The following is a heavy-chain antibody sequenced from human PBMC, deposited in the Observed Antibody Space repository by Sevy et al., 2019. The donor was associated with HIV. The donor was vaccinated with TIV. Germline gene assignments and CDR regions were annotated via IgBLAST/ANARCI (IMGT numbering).Heavy chain of an antibody. CDR3: VRTAGLTGSYEY. J-gene: IGHJ4*02. V-gene: IGHV3-30-3*01. CDR1: GFTFTNFP. CDR2: ISFNGNHE. D-gene: IGHD3-9*01. Sequence: GGSLRLSCAASGFTFTNFPMHWVRQAPGRGLEWVAIISFNGNHEFYADSVKGRFTISSDNSKSTLYLQMNGLRREDTAVYYCVRTAGLTGSYEYWGQGTQVTVSS.